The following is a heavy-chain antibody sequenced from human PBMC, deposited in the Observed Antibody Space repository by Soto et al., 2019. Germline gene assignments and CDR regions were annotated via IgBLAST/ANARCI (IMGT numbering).Heavy chain of an antibody. CDR1: GFTFTSSA. Sequence: SVKVSCKASGFTFTSSAMQWVRQARGQRLEWIGWIVVGSGNTNYAQKFQERVTITRDMSTSTAYMELSSLRSEDTAVYYCAADHGVVVAATRTGYWGQGTLVTAPQ. V-gene: IGHV1-58*02. D-gene: IGHD2-15*01. CDR2: IVVGSGNT. J-gene: IGHJ4*02. CDR3: AADHGVVVAATRTGY.